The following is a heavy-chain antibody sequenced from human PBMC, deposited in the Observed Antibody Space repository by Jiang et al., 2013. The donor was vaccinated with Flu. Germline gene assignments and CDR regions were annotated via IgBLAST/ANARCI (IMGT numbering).Heavy chain of an antibody. V-gene: IGHV2-5*02. CDR1: GFSLTTTGVG. CDR3: AHRLQDVTMFGGILGAFDI. Sequence: KPTQTLTLTCTFSGFSLTTTGVGVGWLRQPPGKALEWLAIFYWDDDKRYNPSLKSRLTITKDTSKNEVVLEMSNVDPADTATYYCAHRLQDVTMFGGILGAFDIWGQGTMITVSS. CDR2: FYWDDDK. J-gene: IGHJ3*02. D-gene: IGHD3-10*02.